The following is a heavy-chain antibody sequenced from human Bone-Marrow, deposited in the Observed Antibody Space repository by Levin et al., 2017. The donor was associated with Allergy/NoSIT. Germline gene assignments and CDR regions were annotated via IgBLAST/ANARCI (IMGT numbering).Heavy chain of an antibody. D-gene: IGHD1-1*01. CDR2: MYHSGST. J-gene: IGHJ4*02. Sequence: TSETLSLTCTVSGGSVTSGSYFWSWIRQPPGKGLECIGYMYHSGSTNDSPSLKSRVTISVDRSKNQFSLKLSSVTAADTAVYFCARGGAGTYFDYWGQGILVTVSS. CDR3: ARGGAGTYFDY. CDR1: GGSVTSGSYF. V-gene: IGHV4-61*01.